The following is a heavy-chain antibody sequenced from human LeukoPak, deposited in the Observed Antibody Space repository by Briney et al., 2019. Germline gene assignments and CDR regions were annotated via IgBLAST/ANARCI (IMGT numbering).Heavy chain of an antibody. D-gene: IGHD6-25*01. V-gene: IGHV3-33*01. CDR2: IWYDGSNK. CDR3: AREGYSSAFDY. J-gene: IGHJ4*02. CDR1: GFTFSSNG. Sequence: GGSLRLSCAAPGFTFSSNGMHWVRQAPGKGLERVAVIWYDGSNKYYADSVKGRFTISRDNSKNTLYLQMNSLRTEDTAVYYCAREGYSSAFDYWGQGTLVTVSS.